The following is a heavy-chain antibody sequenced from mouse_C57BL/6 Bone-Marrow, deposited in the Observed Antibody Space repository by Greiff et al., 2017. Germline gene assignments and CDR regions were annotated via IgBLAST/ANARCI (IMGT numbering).Heavy chain of an antibody. CDR1: GYTFTSYT. V-gene: IGHV1-4*01. CDR3: ARRGWVYCCDC. D-gene: IGHD3-3*01. J-gene: IGHJ2*01. CDR2: INPSSGYT. Sequence: QVQLKESGAELARPGASVKMSCKASGYTFTSYTMHWVKQRPGQGLEWIGYINPSSGYTKYNQKFKDKATLTADKSSSTAYMQLSSLTSEDSAVFYCARRGWVYCCDCGGRGTTLTVSS.